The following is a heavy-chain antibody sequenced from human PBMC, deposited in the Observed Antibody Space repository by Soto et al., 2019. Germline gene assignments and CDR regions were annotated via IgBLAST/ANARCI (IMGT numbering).Heavy chain of an antibody. CDR3: ARVSPYYYGPVDYMDV. V-gene: IGHV3-21*01. D-gene: IGHD3-10*01. CDR1: GFTLSDYT. J-gene: IGHJ6*03. CDR2: ISSSGDYK. Sequence: GGSLRLSCAASGFTLSDYTMNWVRQAPGKGLEWVSSISSSGDYKYYADSVKGRFTISRDNAKNSLYLQMNSLRAEDTAVYYCARVSPYYYGPVDYMDVWGKGTTVTVSS.